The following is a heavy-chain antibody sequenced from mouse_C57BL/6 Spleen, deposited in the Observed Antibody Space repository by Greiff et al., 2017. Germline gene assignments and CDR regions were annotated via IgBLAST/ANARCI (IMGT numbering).Heavy chain of an antibody. V-gene: IGHV1-22*01. CDR3: ARDYGRGRAWFAY. CDR1: GYTFTDYN. D-gene: IGHD1-1*01. Sequence: EVMLVESGPELVKPGASVKMSCKASGYTFTDYNMHWVKQSHGKSLEWIGYINPNNGGTSYNQKFKGKATLTVNKSSSTAYMELRSLTSEDSAVYYCARDYGRGRAWFAYWGQGTLVTVSA. J-gene: IGHJ3*01. CDR2: INPNNGGT.